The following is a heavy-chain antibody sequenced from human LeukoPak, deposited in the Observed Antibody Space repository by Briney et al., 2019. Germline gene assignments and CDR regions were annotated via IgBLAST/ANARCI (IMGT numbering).Heavy chain of an antibody. J-gene: IGHJ5*02. CDR3: ARRTAVAGNDP. V-gene: IGHV2-5*01. D-gene: IGHD6-19*01. CDR1: GFSLSTSGVG. Sequence: ESGPTLVKPTQTPTLTCTFSGFSLSTSGVGVGWIRQPPGKALEWLALIYWNDDKRYSPSLKSRLTITKDTSKNQVVLTMTNMDPVDTATYYCARRTAVAGNDPWGQGTLVTVSS. CDR2: IYWNDDK.